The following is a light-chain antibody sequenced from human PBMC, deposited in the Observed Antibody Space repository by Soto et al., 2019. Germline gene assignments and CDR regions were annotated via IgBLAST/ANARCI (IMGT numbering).Light chain of an antibody. Sequence: QSVLTQPASVSGSPGQSITISCTGTSSDVGGYNLVSWYQQHPGKAPKLMIYEVSKRPSGDSNRFSGSKSGNTASLTISGLQAEDEADYYCCSYAGSSTYVFGTGTKLTVL. J-gene: IGLJ1*01. CDR1: SSDVGGYNL. CDR2: EVS. V-gene: IGLV2-23*02. CDR3: CSYAGSSTYV.